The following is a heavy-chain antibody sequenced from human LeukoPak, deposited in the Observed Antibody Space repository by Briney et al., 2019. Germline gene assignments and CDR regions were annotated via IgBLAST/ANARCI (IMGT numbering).Heavy chain of an antibody. D-gene: IGHD3-3*01. Sequence: GESLQISCKGSGYRFANYWIGWVRQMPGKGLEWMGIIYPGDSATRYSPSFQGQVTISADKFVSTAYLQWSSLKASDTAIYYCARSSVNWFDPWGQGTLVSVSS. CDR3: ARSSVNWFDP. CDR1: GYRFANYW. V-gene: IGHV5-51*01. J-gene: IGHJ5*02. CDR2: IYPGDSAT.